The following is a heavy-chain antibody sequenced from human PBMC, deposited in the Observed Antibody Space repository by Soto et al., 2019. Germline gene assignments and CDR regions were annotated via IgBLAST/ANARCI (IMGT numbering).Heavy chain of an antibody. Sequence: QVQLQESGPGLVKPSETLSLTCTVSGGSISSYYWSWIRQPPGQGLEWIGYIHYSGSTNYNPSLKSRVTISVDTSQNQFSLKLSSVTAADTAVYYCAALMVRGVSGWFDPWGQGTLVTVSS. J-gene: IGHJ5*02. V-gene: IGHV4-59*08. CDR3: AALMVRGVSGWFDP. CDR2: IHYSGST. D-gene: IGHD3-10*01. CDR1: GGSISSYY.